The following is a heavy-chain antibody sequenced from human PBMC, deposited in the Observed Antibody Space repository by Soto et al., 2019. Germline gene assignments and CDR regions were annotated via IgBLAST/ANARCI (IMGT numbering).Heavy chain of an antibody. D-gene: IGHD4-17*01. Sequence: QVQLQESGPGLVKPSETLSLTCTVSGGSISSYYWSWIRQPPGKGLEWIGYIYYSGSTNYNPSLKSRVTIPVDTSKTQCSLKLSSLTAADTAVYYCARRYGASFDYWGQGTLVTVSS. CDR3: ARRYGASFDY. J-gene: IGHJ4*02. CDR2: IYYSGST. V-gene: IGHV4-59*01. CDR1: GGSISSYY.